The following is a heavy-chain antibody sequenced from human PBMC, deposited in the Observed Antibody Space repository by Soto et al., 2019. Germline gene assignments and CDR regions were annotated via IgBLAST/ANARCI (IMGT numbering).Heavy chain of an antibody. J-gene: IGHJ5*02. D-gene: IGHD3-3*01. CDR1: GYTFTSYG. CDR3: ARGRGLRFLENWFAP. V-gene: IGHV1-18*04. Sequence: QVQLVQSGAEVKKPGASVKVSCKASGYTFTSYGITWVRQAPGQGPEWMGWISVYNGNTNYAQKLQGRVTMTTDTSTSTAYMELRSLRSDDTAVYYCARGRGLRFLENWFAPWGQGTLVTVSS. CDR2: ISVYNGNT.